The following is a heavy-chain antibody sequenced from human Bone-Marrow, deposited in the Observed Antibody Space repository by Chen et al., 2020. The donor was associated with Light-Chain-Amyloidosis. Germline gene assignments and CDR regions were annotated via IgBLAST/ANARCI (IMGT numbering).Heavy chain of an antibody. CDR2: INHSGST. Sequence: QVQLQQWGAGLLKPSETLSLTCAVYGGSFSGYYWSWIRQPPGKGLEWIGEINHSGSTNYNPSLKSRVTISVDTSKNQFSLKLSSVTAADTAVYYCARPSQRPWGYSSYLPYFDYWGQGTLVTVSS. D-gene: IGHD6-13*01. CDR3: ARPSQRPWGYSSYLPYFDY. CDR1: GGSFSGYY. J-gene: IGHJ4*02. V-gene: IGHV4-34*01.